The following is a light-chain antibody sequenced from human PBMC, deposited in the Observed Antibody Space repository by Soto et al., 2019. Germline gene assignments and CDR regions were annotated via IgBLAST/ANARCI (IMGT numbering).Light chain of an antibody. CDR3: QPYNSYSP. CDR2: KAS. Sequence: DIQMTQSPSTLSASVGDRVIITCRASQSIGNLLAWYQQKPGKAPNLLIYKASTLESGVPSRFSGSGSGTEFTLTISSLQADDFATYYCQPYNSYSPFGGGTKVEIK. J-gene: IGKJ4*02. V-gene: IGKV1-5*03. CDR1: QSIGNL.